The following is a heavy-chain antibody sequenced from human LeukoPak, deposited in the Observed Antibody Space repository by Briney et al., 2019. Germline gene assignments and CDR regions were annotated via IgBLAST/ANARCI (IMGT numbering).Heavy chain of an antibody. J-gene: IGHJ4*02. D-gene: IGHD4-11*01. Sequence: GGSLGLSCAASGFTFTTYAMSWVRRAPGKGLEWVSTISGSGGNTYYADSVKGRFTISRDNSQNTLYLQVNSLRAEDTAVYYCAKGIIYSNMDSWGQGTLVTVSS. V-gene: IGHV3-23*01. CDR1: GFTFTTYA. CDR3: AKGIIYSNMDS. CDR2: ISGSGGNT.